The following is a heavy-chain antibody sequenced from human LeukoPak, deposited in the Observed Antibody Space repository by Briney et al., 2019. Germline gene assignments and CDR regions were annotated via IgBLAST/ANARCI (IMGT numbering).Heavy chain of an antibody. CDR1: GFTFSRYW. CDR3: ATYTSFGVDTMKDY. J-gene: IGHJ4*02. Sequence: GSLRLSCAASGFTFSRYWMNWVRQAPGKGLVWVARIKTDGSSTSYADSVKGRFTISRDNAKNTLYLQRNSLRAEDTAVYYCATYTSFGVDTMKDYWGQGTLVTVSS. D-gene: IGHD3-3*01. V-gene: IGHV3-74*01. CDR2: IKTDGSST.